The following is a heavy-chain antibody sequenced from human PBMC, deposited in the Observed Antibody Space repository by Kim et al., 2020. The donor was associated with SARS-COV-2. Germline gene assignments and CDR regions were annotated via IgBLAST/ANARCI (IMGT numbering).Heavy chain of an antibody. V-gene: IGHV2-5*02. J-gene: IGHJ6*02. Sequence: SGPTLVNPTQTLTLTCSFSGFSLSTTGVGVAWIRQPPGKALEWLALIFWDDDKRYSPSLKSRLTITKDTSKNQVVLTMTNLDPVDTATFYCAQTTIGAPPCYAKGGWGQGTTVTVTS. CDR2: IFWDDDK. CDR3: AQTTIGAPPCYAKGG. D-gene: IGHD6-6*01. CDR1: GFSLSTTGVG.